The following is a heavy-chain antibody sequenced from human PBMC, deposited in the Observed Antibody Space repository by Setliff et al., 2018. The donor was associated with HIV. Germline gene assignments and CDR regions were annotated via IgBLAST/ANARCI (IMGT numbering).Heavy chain of an antibody. D-gene: IGHD3-22*01. V-gene: IGHV1-3*01. J-gene: IGHJ4*02. CDR1: GYTFTNYA. CDR2: ITAGNGDT. CDR3: ASPMFYDGKVV. Sequence: ASVKVSCKASGYTFTNYAISWVRQAPGQGLEWMGRITAGNGDTKYSQKFQDRVTLTSDMSANTVYMDLTTLRSEDTAVYYCASPMFYDGKVVWGQGTPVTVSS.